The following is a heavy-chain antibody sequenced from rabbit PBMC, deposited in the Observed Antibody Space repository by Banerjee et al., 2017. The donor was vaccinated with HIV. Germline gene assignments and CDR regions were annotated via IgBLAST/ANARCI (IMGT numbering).Heavy chain of an antibody. D-gene: IGHD4-1*01. CDR1: GFSFSSTYY. Sequence: QSLEESGGDLVKPGASLTLTCTASGFSFSSTYYMCWVRQAPGKGLEWIACIYPGSTGNTYYASWVISRFTISKTSSTTVALHMTSLTAADTATYFCARDRGDWGYYFTLWGPGTLVT. CDR3: ARDRGDWGYYFTL. V-gene: IGHV1S40*01. CDR2: IYPGSTGNT. J-gene: IGHJ4*01.